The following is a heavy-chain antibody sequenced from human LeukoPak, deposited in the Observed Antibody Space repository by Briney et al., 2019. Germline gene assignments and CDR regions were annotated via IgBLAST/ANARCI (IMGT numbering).Heavy chain of an antibody. CDR2: IIGSGAST. J-gene: IGHJ4*02. CDR1: GFTFSSYA. V-gene: IGHV3-23*01. D-gene: IGHD1-26*01. CDR3: AKAFLAGNYYNY. Sequence: GGALRLSCSASGFTFSSYAMSWVRQAPGKGLEWGSTIIGSGASTYYADSVKGRFTISRDNSKNTLFLRMNSLRAEDTAVYYCAKAFLAGNYYNYWGQGTLVTVSS.